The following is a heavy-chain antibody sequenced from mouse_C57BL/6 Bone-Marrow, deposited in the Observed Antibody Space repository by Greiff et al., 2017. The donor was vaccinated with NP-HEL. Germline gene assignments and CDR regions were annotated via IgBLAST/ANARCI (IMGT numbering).Heavy chain of an antibody. D-gene: IGHD3-2*02. CDR3: ARDTAQGQAWFAY. CDR2: ISDGGSYT. V-gene: IGHV5-4*01. CDR1: GFTFSSSA. Sequence: EVNVVESGGGLVKPGGSLKLSCAASGFTFSSSAMSWVRQTPEKRLEWVATISDGGSYTYYPDNVKGRFTISRDNAKNNLYLQMSHLKSEDTAMYYCARDTAQGQAWFAYWGQGTLVTVSA. J-gene: IGHJ3*01.